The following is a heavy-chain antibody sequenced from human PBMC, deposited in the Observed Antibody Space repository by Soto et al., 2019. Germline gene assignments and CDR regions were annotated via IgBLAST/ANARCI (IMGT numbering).Heavy chain of an antibody. V-gene: IGHV3-48*03. D-gene: IGHD3-3*01. CDR1: GFTFSSYE. CDR2: ISSSGSTI. Sequence: GSLRLSCAASGFTFSSYEMNCVRQAPGKGLEWVSYISSSGSTIYYADSVKGRFTISRDNAKNSLYLQMNSLRAEDTAVYYCARETSITIFGVVTNYYFEYWGKGTLVTVSS. CDR3: ARETSITIFGVVTNYYFEY. J-gene: IGHJ4*02.